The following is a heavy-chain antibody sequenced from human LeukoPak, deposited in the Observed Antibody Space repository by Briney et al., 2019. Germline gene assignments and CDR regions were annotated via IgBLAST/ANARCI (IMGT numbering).Heavy chain of an antibody. CDR1: GFTFRSYW. V-gene: IGHV3-7*01. D-gene: IGHD3-3*01. Sequence: GGSLRLSCAASGFTFRSYWMSWVRQAPGKGREWVANIKQDGSEKYQMDSVKGRFTIFRDNAKNSLYLQMNNLRADDTAVYYCTRDPGHYRDYWGQGTLVIVSS. CDR3: TRDPGHYRDY. CDR2: IKQDGSEK. J-gene: IGHJ4*02.